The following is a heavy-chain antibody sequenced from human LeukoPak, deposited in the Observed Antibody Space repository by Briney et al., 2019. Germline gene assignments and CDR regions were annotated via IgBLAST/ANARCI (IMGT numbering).Heavy chain of an antibody. CDR2: IWNDGSNK. D-gene: IGHD6-13*01. CDR1: GFTFSTYG. V-gene: IGHV3-33*01. Sequence: GGSLRLFCEASGFTFSTYGMHWVRQAPDKGLEWGAVIWNDGSNKYYADSVKGRFTISRDNSKNTLYLQMNSLRAEDTAVYYCARDIEAAGLFLDYWGQGTLVTVSS. J-gene: IGHJ4*02. CDR3: ARDIEAAGLFLDY.